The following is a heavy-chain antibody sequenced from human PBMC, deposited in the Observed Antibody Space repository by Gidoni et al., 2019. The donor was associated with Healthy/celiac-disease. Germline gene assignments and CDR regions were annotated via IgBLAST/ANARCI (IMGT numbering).Heavy chain of an antibody. D-gene: IGHD5-18*01. CDR2: IYYRGST. V-gene: IGHV4-31*02. Sequence: YIYYRGSTYYNPSLKSRVTISVDTSKNQFSLKLSSVTAADTAVYYCARDFWPMLDTAMVIAYWGQGTLVTVSS. CDR3: ARDFWPMLDTAMVIAY. J-gene: IGHJ4*02.